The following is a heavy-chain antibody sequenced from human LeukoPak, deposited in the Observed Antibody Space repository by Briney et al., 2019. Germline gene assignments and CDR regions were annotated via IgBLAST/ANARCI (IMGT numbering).Heavy chain of an antibody. D-gene: IGHD5-12*01. J-gene: IGHJ4*02. V-gene: IGHV4-4*07. CDR1: GGSISSYY. Sequence: SETLSLTCTVSGGSISSYYWSWIRQPAGKGLEWIGRIYTSGSTYYNPSLKSRVTLSVDTSKNQFSLKLSSVTAADTAVYYCAGQYTGYDAFDYWGQGTLVTVSS. CDR2: IYTSGST. CDR3: AGQYTGYDAFDY.